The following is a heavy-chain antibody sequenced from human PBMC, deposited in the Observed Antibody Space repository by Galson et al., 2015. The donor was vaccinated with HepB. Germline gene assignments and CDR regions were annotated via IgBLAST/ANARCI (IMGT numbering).Heavy chain of an antibody. Sequence: SETLSLTCTVSGGSISSSSYYWGWIRQPPGKGLEWIGSIYYSGSTYYNPSLKSRVTISVDTSKNQFSLKLSSVTAADTAVYYCASLPWELEEDYWGQGTLVTVSS. CDR1: GGSISSSSYY. D-gene: IGHD1-26*01. J-gene: IGHJ4*02. CDR2: IYYSGST. CDR3: ASLPWELEEDY. V-gene: IGHV4-39*01.